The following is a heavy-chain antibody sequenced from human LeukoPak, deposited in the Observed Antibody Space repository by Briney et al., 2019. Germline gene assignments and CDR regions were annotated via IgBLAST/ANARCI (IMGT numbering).Heavy chain of an antibody. V-gene: IGHV3-23*01. J-gene: IGHJ6*02. CDR3: AKLGSGRSYYYYYGMDV. Sequence: GGSLRLSCAASGFTFSSYAMSWGRPAPGEGLEWVSAISGSGGSTYYADSVKGRFTISRDNSKNTLYLQMNSLRAEDTAVYYCAKLGSGRSYYYYYGMDVWGQGTTVTVSS. CDR2: ISGSGGST. CDR1: GFTFSSYA. D-gene: IGHD1-14*01.